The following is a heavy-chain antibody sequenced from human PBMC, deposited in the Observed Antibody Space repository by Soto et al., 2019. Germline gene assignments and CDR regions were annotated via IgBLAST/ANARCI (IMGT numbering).Heavy chain of an antibody. D-gene: IGHD2-2*01. J-gene: IGHJ6*02. V-gene: IGHV1-2*04. CDR1: GYTFTGYY. CDR3: ARSNGNSDYCSSTSCYGGLSPSNYYYYGMDV. CDR2: INPNSGGT. Sequence: QVQLVQSGAEVKKPGASVKVSCKASGYTFTGYYMHWVRQAPGQGLEWMGWINPNSGGTNYAQKFQGWVTMTRDTSISTAYMELSRLRSDDTAVYYCARSNGNSDYCSSTSCYGGLSPSNYYYYGMDVWGQGTTVTVSS.